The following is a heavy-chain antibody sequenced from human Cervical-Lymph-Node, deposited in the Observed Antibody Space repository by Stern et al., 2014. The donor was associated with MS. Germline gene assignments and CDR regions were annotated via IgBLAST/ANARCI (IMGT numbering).Heavy chain of an antibody. V-gene: IGHV1-3*01. J-gene: IGHJ6*02. D-gene: IGHD3-3*01. CDR3: AREMEEITVFGLVIEAFYYYAMDV. Sequence: QVQLVQSGAEVKEPGASVNVSCKASGYIFTSYAMHWMRQAPGQRLEWMGWLNPSSGNTKYSQNCKDRVPISRDSSAGTAYMELTSLRSGDTAVYFCAREMEEITVFGLVIEAFYYYAMDVWGQGTPVTVS. CDR2: LNPSSGNT. CDR1: GYIFTSYA.